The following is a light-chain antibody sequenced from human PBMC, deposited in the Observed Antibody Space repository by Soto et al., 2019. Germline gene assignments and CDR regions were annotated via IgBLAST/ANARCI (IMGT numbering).Light chain of an antibody. Sequence: DIQMTQSPSSLSASVGDRVTITCRASQGIDNYVAWYQQRPGNLPKLLIYDTSTRATGVPARFSGSRSGTEFTLTINSLQSEDFAVYYCQRYNNWPLTFGGGTKV. J-gene: IGKJ4*01. CDR1: QGIDNY. CDR2: DTS. V-gene: IGKV1-27*01. CDR3: QRYNNWPLT.